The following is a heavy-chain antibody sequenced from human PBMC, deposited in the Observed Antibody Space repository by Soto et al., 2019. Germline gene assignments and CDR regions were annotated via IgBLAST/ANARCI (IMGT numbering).Heavy chain of an antibody. V-gene: IGHV3-15*01. D-gene: IGHD2-2*01. CDR3: TTWLVVPAALIRELGYYYYYYYMYV. J-gene: IGHJ6*03. CDR2: IKSKTDGGTT. Sequence: PGGSLRLSCAASGFTFSNAWMSWVRQAPGKGLEWVGRIKSKTDGGTTDYAAPVKGRFTISRDDSKNTLYLQMNSLKTEDTAVYYCTTWLVVPAALIRELGYYYYYYYMYVCGKGTTVTVSS. CDR1: GFTFSNAW.